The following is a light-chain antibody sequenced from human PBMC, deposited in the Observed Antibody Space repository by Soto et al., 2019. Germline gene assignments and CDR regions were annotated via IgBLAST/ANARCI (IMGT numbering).Light chain of an antibody. J-gene: IGKJ5*01. CDR2: GAS. CDR1: QSISSW. CDR3: KQYKEWPPFT. Sequence: TQSPSNLSASVGDRVTITCLASQSISSWLAWYQQKPGQTPRLLIYGASTRATGVPARFSGSGSGTEFTLSISSLQSEDFAVYYCKQYKEWPPFTFGQGTRLEIK. V-gene: IGKV3-15*01.